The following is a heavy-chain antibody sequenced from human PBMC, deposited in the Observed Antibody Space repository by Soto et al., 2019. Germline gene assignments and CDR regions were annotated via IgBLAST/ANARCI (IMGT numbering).Heavy chain of an antibody. CDR1: GGSISIGGYY. D-gene: IGHD5-12*01. V-gene: IGHV4-31*03. CDR2: IDYSGGT. J-gene: IGHJ6*03. Sequence: QVQLQESGPGLVKPSQTLSLTCTVSGGSISIGGYYWSWIRQHPGKGLEWIWYIDYSGGTYYNPSLKRRVTISVDTSENQFSLRLSSVTAADTAVYYCARKDSGYADYMDVWGKGTTVTVSS. CDR3: ARKDSGYADYMDV.